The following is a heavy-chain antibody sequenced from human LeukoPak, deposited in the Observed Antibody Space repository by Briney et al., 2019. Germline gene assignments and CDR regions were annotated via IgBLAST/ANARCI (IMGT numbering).Heavy chain of an antibody. D-gene: IGHD3-3*01. CDR2: IYTSGST. J-gene: IGHJ6*03. CDR1: GGSISSGSYY. CDR3: ARVGSRFLRGTDYYYYYMDV. V-gene: IGHV4-61*02. Sequence: SETLSLTCTVSGGSISSGSYYWSWIRQPAGKGLEWIGRIYTSGSTNYNPSLKSRVTISVDTSKNQFSLKLSSVTAAVTAVYYCARVGSRFLRGTDYYYYYMDVWGKGTTVTVSS.